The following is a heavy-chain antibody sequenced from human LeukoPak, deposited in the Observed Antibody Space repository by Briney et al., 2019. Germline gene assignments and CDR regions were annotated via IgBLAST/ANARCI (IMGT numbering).Heavy chain of an antibody. Sequence: GSPILSCSTSAFNSDSYTIHCVRQAPGKGLEWVSLAGWAGGTTFYSDSVRGRFTISRDSGRKSVYLQMNSLTTDDTAFYFCAKELDTMFFDYWGQGALVTVSS. V-gene: IGHV3-43*01. D-gene: IGHD3-10*02. J-gene: IGHJ4*02. CDR1: AFNSDSYT. CDR3: AKELDTMFFDY. CDR2: AGWAGGTT.